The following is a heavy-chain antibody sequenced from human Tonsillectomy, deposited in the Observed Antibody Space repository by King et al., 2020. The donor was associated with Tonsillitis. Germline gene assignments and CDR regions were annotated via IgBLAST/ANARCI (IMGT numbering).Heavy chain of an antibody. Sequence: VQLVESGGGVVQPGRSLRLSCAASGFTFSSYAMYWVCQAPGKGLEWGAVRSYDGSNKYYADSVKGRLTISRDNSKNTLYLQMNSLRAEYTAVYYCVGSWFDPWGQGTLVTVSS. J-gene: IGHJ5*02. CDR1: GFTFSSYA. CDR2: RSYDGSNK. V-gene: IGHV3-30-3*01. CDR3: VGSWFDP. D-gene: IGHD3-10*01.